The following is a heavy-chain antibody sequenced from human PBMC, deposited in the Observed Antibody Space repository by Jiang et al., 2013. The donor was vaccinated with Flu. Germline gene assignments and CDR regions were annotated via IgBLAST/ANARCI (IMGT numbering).Heavy chain of an antibody. D-gene: IGHD3-22*01. J-gene: IGHJ1*01. CDR1: GFTLSGYW. CDR3: ARILTPNYYDTMYFQD. Sequence: VQLVESGGGLVQPGGSLRLSCEASGFTLSGYWMSWVRQAPGKGLEWVANMKQDVSDKYYVDSVKGRFTISRDNAKNSLYLQMNSLRAEDTAVYYCARILTPNYYDTMYFQDWGQGTLVTVSS. V-gene: IGHV3-7*01. CDR2: MKQDVSDK.